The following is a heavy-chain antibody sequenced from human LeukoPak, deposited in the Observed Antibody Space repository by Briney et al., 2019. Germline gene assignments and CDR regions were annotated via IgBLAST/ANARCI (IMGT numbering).Heavy chain of an antibody. D-gene: IGHD6-19*01. CDR2: IRYDGSNK. CDR1: GFTFSSYG. V-gene: IGHV3-30*02. CDR3: AMISQWQNKDGY. J-gene: IGHJ4*02. Sequence: GGSLRLSCTASGFTFSSYGMHWVRQAPGKGLEWVAFIRYDGSNKYYADSVKGRFTISRDNSKNTLYLQMNSLRAEDTAVYYCAMISQWQNKDGYWGQGTLVTVSS.